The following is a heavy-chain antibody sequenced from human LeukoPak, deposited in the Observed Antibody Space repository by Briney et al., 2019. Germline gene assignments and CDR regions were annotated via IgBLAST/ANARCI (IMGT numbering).Heavy chain of an antibody. J-gene: IGHJ6*03. D-gene: IGHD1-26*01. V-gene: IGHV4-34*01. CDR1: GGSFSGYY. CDR3: AGLGYSGYYYYYYMDV. Sequence: PSETLSFTCAVYGGSFSGYYWSWIRQPPGKGLEWIGEINHSGSTNYNPSLKSRVTISVDTSKNQFSLKLSSVTAADTAVYYCAGLGYSGYYYYYYMDVWGKGTTVTVSS. CDR2: INHSGST.